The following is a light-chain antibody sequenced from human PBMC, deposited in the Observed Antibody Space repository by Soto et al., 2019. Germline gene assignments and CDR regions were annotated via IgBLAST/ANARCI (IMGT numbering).Light chain of an antibody. Sequence: QSALTQPASVSGSPGQSITISCTGTSSDVGSYTLVSWYQQHPGKAPKLMIYEGSKRPSGVSNPFSGSKSGNTASLTISGLQAEDEADYYCCSYAGTSTPYVFGTGTKLTVL. J-gene: IGLJ1*01. V-gene: IGLV2-23*01. CDR3: CSYAGTSTPYV. CDR2: EGS. CDR1: SSDVGSYTL.